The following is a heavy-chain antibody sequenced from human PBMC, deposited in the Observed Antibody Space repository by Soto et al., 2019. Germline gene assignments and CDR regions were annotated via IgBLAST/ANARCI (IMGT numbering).Heavy chain of an antibody. J-gene: IGHJ3*02. CDR2: IYFSGST. D-gene: IGHD2-21*01. V-gene: IGHV4-59*06. Sequence: PSETLSLTCTVSGGSISSYYWSWIRQPPGKGLEWIGYIYFSGSTYYNPSLKSRVTISVDTSKNLFSLKLSSVTAADTAVYYCARDKYCGGDCATDAFDIWGQGTMVTVSS. CDR3: ARDKYCGGDCATDAFDI. CDR1: GGSISSYY.